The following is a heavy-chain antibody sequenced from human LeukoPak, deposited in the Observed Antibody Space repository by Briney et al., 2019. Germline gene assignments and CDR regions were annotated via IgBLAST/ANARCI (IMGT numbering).Heavy chain of an antibody. CDR1: GFTFSNYW. CDR3: ARDLGQYYDTSDNWFDP. Sequence: GGSLRLSCAASGFTFSNYWMHSVRQAPGKGLVWVSRINSDGINTSYADSVKGRFTISRDNPKNTLNLQMNSLRAEDTAVYYCARDLGQYYDTSDNWFDPWGQGTLVTVSS. D-gene: IGHD3-22*01. CDR2: INSDGINT. J-gene: IGHJ5*02. V-gene: IGHV3-74*01.